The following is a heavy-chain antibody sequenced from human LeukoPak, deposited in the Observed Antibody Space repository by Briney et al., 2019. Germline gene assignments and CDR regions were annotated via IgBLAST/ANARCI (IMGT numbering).Heavy chain of an antibody. D-gene: IGHD6-19*01. J-gene: IGHJ4*02. CDR2: IWYDGSHK. CDR1: GFTFTSYG. Sequence: GGSLRLSCAASGFTFTSYGMHWVRQAPGKGLEWVGMIWYDGSHKKYADSVEGRFSISRDTSKNTLYLQMNSLRADDTAVYYCAKSIAVAGEFDYWGQGTLVTVSS. CDR3: AKSIAVAGEFDY. V-gene: IGHV3-33*03.